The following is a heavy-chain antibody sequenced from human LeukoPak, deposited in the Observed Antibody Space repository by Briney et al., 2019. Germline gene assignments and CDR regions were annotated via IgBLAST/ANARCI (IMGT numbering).Heavy chain of an antibody. V-gene: IGHV5-51*01. CDR2: FYPGDSDT. CDR3: ARQLTYYDSSGYCFDY. J-gene: IGHJ4*02. CDR1: GYSFTSYW. Sequence: GESLKISCKGSGYSFTSYWIGWVRQMPGKGLEWMGIFYPGDSDTRYSPSFQGQVTISADKSISTAYLQWSSLKASDTAMYYCARQLTYYDSSGYCFDYWGQGTLVTVSS. D-gene: IGHD3-22*01.